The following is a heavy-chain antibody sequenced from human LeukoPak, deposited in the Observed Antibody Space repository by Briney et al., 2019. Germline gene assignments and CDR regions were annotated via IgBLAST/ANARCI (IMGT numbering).Heavy chain of an antibody. CDR3: ARDEAVAGNWYFDL. Sequence: PGGSLRLSCAASGFTFSDYYMSWIRQAPGKGLEWVSYISSSGSTIYYADSVKGRFTISRDNAKNSLYLQMNSLRAEDTAVYYCARDEAVAGNWYFDLWGRGTLVTVSS. D-gene: IGHD6-19*01. J-gene: IGHJ2*01. CDR1: GFTFSDYY. CDR2: ISSSGSTI. V-gene: IGHV3-11*04.